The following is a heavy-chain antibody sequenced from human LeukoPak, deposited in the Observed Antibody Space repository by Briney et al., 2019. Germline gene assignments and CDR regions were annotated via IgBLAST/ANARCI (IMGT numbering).Heavy chain of an antibody. D-gene: IGHD6-19*01. CDR3: ARVPVGYQGHSSAWYTDY. V-gene: IGHV3-21*01. J-gene: IGHJ4*02. CDR2: IISSSSRI. CDR1: GFTFRSYT. Sequence: GGSLRLSCAASGFTFRSYTMMWVRQAPGKGLEYVSSIISSSSRIFYADSVRGRFTISRDNAKNSLYLQMNSLRAEDTAVYYCARVPVGYQGHSSAWYTDYWGQGTLVSVSS.